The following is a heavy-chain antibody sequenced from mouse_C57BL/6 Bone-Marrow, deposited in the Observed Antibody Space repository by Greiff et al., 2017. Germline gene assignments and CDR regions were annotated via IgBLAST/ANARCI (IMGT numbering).Heavy chain of an antibody. Sequence: QVQLQPSGAELVRPGTSVKMSCKASGYTFTNYWIGWAKPRPGHGLEWIGDIYPGGGYTNYNEKFKGQATLTADKSSSTAYMQFSSLTSEDSASYYCARGGVTTDAMDYWGQGTSVTVSS. CDR3: ARGGVTTDAMDY. V-gene: IGHV1-63*01. D-gene: IGHD2-2*01. J-gene: IGHJ4*01. CDR1: GYTFTNYW. CDR2: IYPGGGYT.